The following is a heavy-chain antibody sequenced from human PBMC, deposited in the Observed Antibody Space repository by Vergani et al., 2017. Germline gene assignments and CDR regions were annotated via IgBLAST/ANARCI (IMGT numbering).Heavy chain of an antibody. V-gene: IGHV4-30-2*01. CDR2: VYYSGTT. Sequence: QLQLQESDSRLVNPSQTLSLTCTLSGDAISRDTYSWNWVRQPPGKPLEWIGSVYYSGTTYYNPSLGGRVTMSIDKSKNYFSLTLTSMTAAGSTFYFCARSQTGYSMDWSTYCFYMDVWGKGSTVTVSS. CDR3: ARSQTGYSMDWSTYCFYMDV. J-gene: IGHJ6*03. D-gene: IGHD3/OR15-3a*01. CDR1: GDAISRDTYS.